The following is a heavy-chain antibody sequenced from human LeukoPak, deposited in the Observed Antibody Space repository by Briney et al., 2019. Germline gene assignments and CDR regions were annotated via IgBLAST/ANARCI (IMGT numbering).Heavy chain of an antibody. CDR1: GGSFSGYY. CDR2: INHSGST. J-gene: IGHJ4*02. CDR3: ARDRDSSGWELDY. Sequence: SETLSLTCAVYGGSFSGYYWSWIRQPPGKGLDWIGEINHSGSTNYNPSLKSRVTISVDTSKNQFSLKLSSVTAADTAVYYCARDRDSSGWELDYWGQGTLVTVSS. V-gene: IGHV4-34*01. D-gene: IGHD6-19*01.